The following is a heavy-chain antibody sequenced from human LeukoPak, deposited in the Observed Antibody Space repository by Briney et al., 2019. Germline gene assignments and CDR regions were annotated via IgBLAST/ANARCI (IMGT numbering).Heavy chain of an antibody. CDR3: ARGRGLIFTHYGSGRYVWFDP. Sequence: SETLSLTCAVYGGSFSGYYWSWIRQPPGKGLEWIGEINHSGSTNYNPSLKSRVTISVDTSKNQFSLKLSSVTAANTAVYYCARGRGLIFTHYGSGRYVWFDPWGQGTLVTVSS. D-gene: IGHD3-10*01. CDR1: GGSFSGYY. CDR2: INHSGST. J-gene: IGHJ5*02. V-gene: IGHV4-34*01.